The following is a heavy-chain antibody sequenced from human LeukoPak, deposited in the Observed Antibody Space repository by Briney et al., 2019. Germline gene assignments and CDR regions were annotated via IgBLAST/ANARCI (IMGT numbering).Heavy chain of an antibody. D-gene: IGHD3-3*01. J-gene: IGHJ4*02. CDR2: ISSSSSYI. Sequence: GGSLRLSCAASGFTFSSYSMNWVRQAPGKGLEWVSSISSSSSYIYYADSVKGRFTISRDNAKNSLYLQMNSLRAEDTAVYYCARDKLTIFGVVIMSYWGQGTLVTVSS. V-gene: IGHV3-21*01. CDR3: ARDKLTIFGVVIMSY. CDR1: GFTFSSYS.